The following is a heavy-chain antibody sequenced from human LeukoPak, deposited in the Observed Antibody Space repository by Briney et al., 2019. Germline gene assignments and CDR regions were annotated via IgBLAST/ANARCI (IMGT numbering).Heavy chain of an antibody. CDR1: GGSISSYY. V-gene: IGHV4-59*01. CDR2: IYYSGST. D-gene: IGHD6-6*01. CDR3: ARGGYSSSFGRYFDL. J-gene: IGHJ2*01. Sequence: SETLSLTCTVSGGSISSYYWSWIRQPPGKGLEWIGYIYYSGSTNYNPSLKSRVTMSVDTSKNQFSLKLSSVTAADTAVYYCARGGYSSSFGRYFDLWGRGTLVTVSS.